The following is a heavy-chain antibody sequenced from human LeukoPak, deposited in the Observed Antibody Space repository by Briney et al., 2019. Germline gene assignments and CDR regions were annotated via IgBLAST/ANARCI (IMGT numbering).Heavy chain of an antibody. CDR3: AIDRYSSGWYTFDY. J-gene: IGHJ4*02. CDR1: GFTFSNFG. CDR2: ISSSSSYI. Sequence: GGSLRLSCAASGFTFSNFGINWVRQAPGKGLEWVSSISSSSSYISYADSVKGRFTISRDNAKNSLDLQMNSLRAEDTAVYYCAIDRYSSGWYTFDYWGQGTLVTVSS. D-gene: IGHD6-19*01. V-gene: IGHV3-21*01.